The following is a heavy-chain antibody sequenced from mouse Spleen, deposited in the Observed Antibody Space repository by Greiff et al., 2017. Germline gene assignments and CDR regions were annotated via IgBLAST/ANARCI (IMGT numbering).Heavy chain of an antibody. CDR1: GFTFSSYA. CDR2: ISSGGSYT. D-gene: IGHD2-4*01. V-gene: IGHV5-9-3*01. Sequence: EVKLVESGGGLVKPGGSLKLSCAASGFTFSSYAMSWVRQTPEKRLEWVATISSGGSYTYYPDSVKGRFTITRDNAKNTMYLQMSSLRSEDTAMYYCARQIHYDYDGAWFAYWGQGTLVTVSA. J-gene: IGHJ3*01. CDR3: ARQIHYDYDGAWFAY.